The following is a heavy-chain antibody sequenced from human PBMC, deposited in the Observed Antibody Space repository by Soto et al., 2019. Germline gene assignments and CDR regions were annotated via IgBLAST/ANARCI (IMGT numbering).Heavy chain of an antibody. Sequence: QLQLQESGPGLVKPSETLSLTCIVSGGSISSSSYYWGWVRQPPGKGLEWIATIYYNGNTYYNPSLKSRVNISAETSKNQFSLKLTSVTATDTAVYYCARHHGDYYDAFDIWGQGTMVTVSS. CDR1: GGSISSSSYY. CDR2: IYYNGNT. V-gene: IGHV4-39*01. CDR3: ARHHGDYYDAFDI. D-gene: IGHD1-26*01. J-gene: IGHJ3*02.